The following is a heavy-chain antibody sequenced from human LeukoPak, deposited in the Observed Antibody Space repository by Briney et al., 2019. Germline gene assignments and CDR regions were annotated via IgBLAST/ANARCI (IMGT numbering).Heavy chain of an antibody. D-gene: IGHD3-10*01. V-gene: IGHV3-23*01. J-gene: IGHJ4*02. CDR3: AKGPPHYYGSGSYSPNAGYSYGSMYYFDY. Sequence: PGGTLRLSCAASGFTFSSYGMSWVRQAPGKGLEWVSAISGSGGSTYYADSVKGRFTISRDNSKNTLYLQMNSLRAEDTAVYYCAKGPPHYYGSGSYSPNAGYSYGSMYYFDYWGQGTLVTVSS. CDR1: GFTFSSYG. CDR2: ISGSGGST.